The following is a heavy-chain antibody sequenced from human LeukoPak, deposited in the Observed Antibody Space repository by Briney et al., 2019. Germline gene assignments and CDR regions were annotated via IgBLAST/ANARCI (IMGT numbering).Heavy chain of an antibody. D-gene: IGHD3/OR15-3a*01. CDR2: IYTSGST. J-gene: IGHJ4*02. V-gene: IGHV4-4*09. CDR3: ARHLRDWNYLDY. Sequence: SETLSLTCTVSGGSISSYYWSWIRQPPGKGLEWIGYIYTSGSTNYNPSLKSRVTISVDTSKNQFSLKLSSETAADTAVYYCARHLRDWNYLDYWGQGTLVTVSS. CDR1: GGSISSYY.